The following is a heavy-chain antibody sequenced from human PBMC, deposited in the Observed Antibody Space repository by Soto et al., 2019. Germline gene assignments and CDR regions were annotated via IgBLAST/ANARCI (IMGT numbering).Heavy chain of an antibody. D-gene: IGHD3-16*01. CDR2: INHSGST. CDR3: ARRRHVYYYYGMDV. J-gene: IGHJ6*02. CDR1: GGSFSGYY. Sequence: XETLSVSCAVYGGSFSGYYWSWIRQPPGKGLDWIGEINHSGSTNYNPSLKSRVTISLDTSKNQFSLKLSSVTAADTAVYYCARRRHVYYYYGMDVWGQGTTVTVSS. V-gene: IGHV4-34*01.